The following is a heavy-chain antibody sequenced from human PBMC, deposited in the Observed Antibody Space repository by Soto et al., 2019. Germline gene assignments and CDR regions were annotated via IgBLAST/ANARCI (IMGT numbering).Heavy chain of an antibody. J-gene: IGHJ2*01. D-gene: IGHD2-15*01. CDR1: GGTFSSYA. Sequence: QVQLVQSGAEVKKPGSSVKVSCKASGGTFSSYAISWVRQAPGQGLEWMGGIIPIFGTTNYAQKFQGRVTLTADESTSTAYMELSSLRSEDTAVYYCARVVTVVKSFHYWYFDRWGRGTLVTVSS. CDR2: IIPIFGTT. V-gene: IGHV1-69*12. CDR3: ARVVTVVKSFHYWYFDR.